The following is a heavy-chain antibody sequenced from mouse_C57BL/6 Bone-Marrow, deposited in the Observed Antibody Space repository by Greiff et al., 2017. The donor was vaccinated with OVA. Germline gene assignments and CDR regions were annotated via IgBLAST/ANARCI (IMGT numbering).Heavy chain of an antibody. V-gene: IGHV5-9-1*02. Sequence: EVQGVESGEGLVKPGGSLKLSCAASGFTFSSYAMSWVRQTPEKRLEWVAYISSGGDYIYYADTVKGRFTLSRDNARNTLYLQMSSLKSEDTAMYYCTRDYSNYGRFAYWGQGTLVTVSA. J-gene: IGHJ3*01. CDR1: GFTFSSYA. D-gene: IGHD2-5*01. CDR2: ISSGGDYI. CDR3: TRDYSNYGRFAY.